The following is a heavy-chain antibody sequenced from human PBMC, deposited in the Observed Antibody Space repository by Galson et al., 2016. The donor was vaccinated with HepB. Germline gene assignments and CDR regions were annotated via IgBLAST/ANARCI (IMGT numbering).Heavy chain of an antibody. J-gene: IGHJ4*02. V-gene: IGHV3-9*01. D-gene: IGHD6-19*01. CDR2: ISWNSGSS. CDR3: ATDYSSGWFGAGGFEH. Sequence: LRLSCAASEFTFDDYAMHWVRHAPGKGLEWGPGISWNSGSSGYADSVKGRFTVFTVYAKNSLYLQMNRLRAEDTAFYFCATDYSSGWFGAGGFEHWGQGTLGTVSS. CDR1: EFTFDDYA.